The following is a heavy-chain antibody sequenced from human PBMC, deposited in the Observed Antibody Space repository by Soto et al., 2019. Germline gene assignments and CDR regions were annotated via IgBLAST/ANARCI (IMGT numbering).Heavy chain of an antibody. D-gene: IGHD2-2*01. CDR3: ARRYCSSTSCLAGFDP. J-gene: IGHJ5*02. CDR2: INHSGRT. Sequence: SETLSLTCAVDGGSFSGDHWSWIRQPPGKGLEWIGEINHSGRTNYNPSLKSRVTISVDTSKKQISLKLNSVTAADTAVYYCARRYCSSTSCLAGFDPWGRGTLVTVSS. CDR1: GGSFSGDH. V-gene: IGHV4-34*01.